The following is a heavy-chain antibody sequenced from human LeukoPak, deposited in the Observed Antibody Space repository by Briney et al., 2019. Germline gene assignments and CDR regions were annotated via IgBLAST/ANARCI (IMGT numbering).Heavy chain of an antibody. CDR1: GGSISSYY. CDR3: ARHGWRSGWYWD. Sequence: PSETLSLTCTVSGGSISSYYWSWIRQPPGKGLEWIGYIYYSGSTYYNPSLKSRVTISVDTSKNQFSLKLSSVTAADTAVYYCARHGWRSGWYWDWGQGTLVTVSS. D-gene: IGHD6-19*01. V-gene: IGHV4-59*08. J-gene: IGHJ4*02. CDR2: IYYSGST.